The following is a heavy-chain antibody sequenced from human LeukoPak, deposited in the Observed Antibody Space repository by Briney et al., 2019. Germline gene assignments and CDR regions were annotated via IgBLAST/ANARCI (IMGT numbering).Heavy chain of an antibody. Sequence: SETLSLTCTVSGGSISSGGYYWSWTRQHPGKGLEWIGYIYYSGSTYYNPSLKSRVTISVDTSKNQFSLKLSSVTAADTAVYYCARMGATTSAFDIWGQGTMVTVSS. D-gene: IGHD1-26*01. CDR1: GGSISSGGYY. CDR3: ARMGATTSAFDI. J-gene: IGHJ3*02. V-gene: IGHV4-31*03. CDR2: IYYSGST.